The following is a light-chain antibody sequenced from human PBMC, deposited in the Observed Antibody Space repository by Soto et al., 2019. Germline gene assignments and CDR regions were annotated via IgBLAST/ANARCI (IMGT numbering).Light chain of an antibody. V-gene: IGKV3-20*01. CDR2: GAS. CDR1: QSVSSSF. CDR3: QHYSNSPPEYT. J-gene: IGKJ3*01. Sequence: EIVLTQSPGTLSLSPGERATLSCRASQSVSSSFLAWYQQRPGQAPRLLIFGASYRATGIPDRFSGSGSGTDFTLTISRLEPEDFAVYYCQHYSNSPPEYTFGPGTNVDSK.